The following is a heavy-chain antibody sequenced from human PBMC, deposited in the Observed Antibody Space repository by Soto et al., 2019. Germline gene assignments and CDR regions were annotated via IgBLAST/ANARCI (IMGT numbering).Heavy chain of an antibody. D-gene: IGHD3-9*01. J-gene: IGHJ4*02. CDR3: AKDHAFDWLFGPTGFDY. CDR2: ISGSGGST. V-gene: IGHV3-23*01. CDR1: GFTFSSYA. Sequence: GGSLRLSCAASGFTFSSYAMSWVRQAPGKGLEWVSAISGSGGSTYYADSVKGRFTISRDNPKNTLYLQMNSLRAEDTAVYYCAKDHAFDWLFGPTGFDYWGQGTLVTVSS.